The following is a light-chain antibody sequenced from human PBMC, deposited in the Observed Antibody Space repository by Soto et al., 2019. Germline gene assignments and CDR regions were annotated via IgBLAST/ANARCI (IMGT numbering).Light chain of an antibody. CDR1: QSVSSSY. CDR3: QQYGSSRWT. J-gene: IGKJ1*01. CDR2: GAS. Sequence: EIVLTQSPGTLSLSPGERATLSCRASQSVSSSYLAWYQQKPGQAPRLLIYGASSRATGIPDRFSGSGSGADFPLTISRLEHEDFAVYYCQQYGSSRWTFGQGTKVEIK. V-gene: IGKV3-20*01.